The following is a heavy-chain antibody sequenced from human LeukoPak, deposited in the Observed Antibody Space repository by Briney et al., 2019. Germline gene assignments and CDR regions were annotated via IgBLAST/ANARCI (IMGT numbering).Heavy chain of an antibody. V-gene: IGHV3-23*01. CDR2: IGNTET. D-gene: IGHD5-18*01. CDR3: AKEWIQFNRVFDCFDS. J-gene: IGHJ4*02. Sequence: GGSLRLSCAPSGFPFETNAMSWVRQAPGKGLEWVATIGNTETFYADSVTGRFTISRDNSKNTVNLQMNRLRVEDTAIYYCAKEWIQFNRVFDCFDSWGQGTLVTVSS. CDR1: GFPFETNA.